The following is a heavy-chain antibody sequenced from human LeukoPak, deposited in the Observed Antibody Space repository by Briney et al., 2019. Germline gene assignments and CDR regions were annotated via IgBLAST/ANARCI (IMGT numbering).Heavy chain of an antibody. CDR1: GFTFSSYG. CDR3: AKTQLYFRYCSGGSCLDAFDI. CDR2: IRYDGSNK. D-gene: IGHD2-15*01. V-gene: IGHV3-30*02. Sequence: PGGSLRLSCAASGFTFSSYGMHWVRQAPGKGLEWVAFIRYDGSNKYYADSVKGRFTISRDNSKNTLYLQMNSLRAEDTAVYYCAKTQLYFRYCSGGSCLDAFDIWGQGTMVTVSS. J-gene: IGHJ3*02.